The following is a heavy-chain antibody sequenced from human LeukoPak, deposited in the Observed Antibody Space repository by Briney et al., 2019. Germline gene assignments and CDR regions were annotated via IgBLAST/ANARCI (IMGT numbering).Heavy chain of an antibody. J-gene: IGHJ5*02. CDR3: ARVAYGDYAGDIYNWFDP. Sequence: ASETLSLTCSVSGGSISSYYWSWIRQPPGKGLEWIGYINYSGSSSYNPSLKSRVTMALDTSNNQFSLRLSSVTAADTALYFCARVAYGDYAGDIYNWFDPWGQGTLVTVSS. CDR2: INYSGSS. CDR1: GGSISSYY. V-gene: IGHV4-59*01. D-gene: IGHD4-17*01.